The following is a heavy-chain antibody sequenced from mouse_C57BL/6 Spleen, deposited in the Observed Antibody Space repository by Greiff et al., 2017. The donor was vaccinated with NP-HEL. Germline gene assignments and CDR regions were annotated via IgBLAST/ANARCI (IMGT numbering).Heavy chain of an antibody. CDR3: ARSGYYYGSSYDWYFDV. D-gene: IGHD1-1*01. J-gene: IGHJ1*03. Sequence: VKLQQPGAELVKPGASVKLSCKASGYTFTSYWMHWVKQRPGRGLEGIGRIDPNSGGTKYNEKFKSKATLTVDKPSSTAYMQLSSLTSEDSAVYYCARSGYYYGSSYDWYFDVWGTGTTVTVSS. CDR1: GYTFTSYW. V-gene: IGHV1-72*01. CDR2: IDPNSGGT.